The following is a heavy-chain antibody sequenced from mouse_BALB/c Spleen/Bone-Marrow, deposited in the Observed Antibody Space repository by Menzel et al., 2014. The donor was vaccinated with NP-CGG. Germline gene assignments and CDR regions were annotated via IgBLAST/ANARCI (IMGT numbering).Heavy chain of an antibody. V-gene: IGHV14-3*02. Sequence: VQLQQSGAELVKPGASVKLSCTASGFNIKDTYMHWVKQRPEQGLEWIGRIDPANGNTKYDPKFQGKATITADTSSNTAYLQLLSLTSEDTAVYYCARYSFGTRYYFDYWGQGPTLTVSS. D-gene: IGHD1-1*01. CDR3: ARYSFGTRYYFDY. CDR1: GFNIKDTY. CDR2: IDPANGNT. J-gene: IGHJ2*01.